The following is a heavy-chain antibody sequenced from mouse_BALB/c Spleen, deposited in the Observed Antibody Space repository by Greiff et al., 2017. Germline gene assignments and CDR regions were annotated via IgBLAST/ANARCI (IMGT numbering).Heavy chain of an antibody. J-gene: IGHJ2*01. CDR1: GYTFTSYW. CDR2: INPSNGRT. CDR3: ARSGDYDRDY. D-gene: IGHD2-4*01. Sequence: VQLQQPGAELVKPGASVKLSCKASGYTFTSYWMHWVKQRPGQGLEWIGEINPSNGRTNYNEKFKSKATLTVDKSSSTAYMQLSSLTSEDSAVYYCARSGDYDRDYWGQGTTLTVSS. V-gene: IGHV1S81*02.